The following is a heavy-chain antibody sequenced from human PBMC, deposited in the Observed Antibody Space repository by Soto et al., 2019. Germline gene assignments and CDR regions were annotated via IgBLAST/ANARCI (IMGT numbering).Heavy chain of an antibody. J-gene: IGHJ2*01. V-gene: IGHV3-13*01. CDR3: ARVTRMCFGITMIGRYFAL. D-gene: IGHD3-22*01. CDR2: IGTAGDT. CDR1: GFTFSSYD. Sequence: EVQLVESGGGLVQPGGSLRLSCGASGFTFSSYDMHWVRQAPGKGLEWVSAIGTAGDTYYPGSVKGRFTISRENAKNYLYLQMNSLRAEDTAVYYCARVTRMCFGITMIGRYFALWGRCTLVTVSS.